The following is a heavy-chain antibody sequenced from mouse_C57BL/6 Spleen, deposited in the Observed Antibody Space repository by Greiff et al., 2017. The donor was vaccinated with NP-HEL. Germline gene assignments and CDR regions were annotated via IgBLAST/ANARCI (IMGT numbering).Heavy chain of an antibody. V-gene: IGHV1-69*01. J-gene: IGHJ4*01. CDR3: ATYYYGSNYAMDY. D-gene: IGHD1-1*01. CDR2: IDPSDSYT. Sequence: QVQLQQPGAELVMPGASVKLSCKASGYTFTSYWMHWVKQRPGQGLEWIGEIDPSDSYTNYNQKFKGKSTLTVDKSSSTAYMQLSSLTSEDSAVYYCATYYYGSNYAMDYWGQGTSVTVSS. CDR1: GYTFTSYW.